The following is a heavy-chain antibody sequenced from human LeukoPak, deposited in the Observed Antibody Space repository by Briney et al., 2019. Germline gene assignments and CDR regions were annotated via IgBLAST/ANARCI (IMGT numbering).Heavy chain of an antibody. D-gene: IGHD3-10*01. CDR3: ARGRGLLWFGELLRGNWFDP. V-gene: IGHV1-8*01. J-gene: IGHJ5*02. CDR1: GYTFTSYD. CDR2: MNPNSGNR. Sequence: ASVKVSCKASGYTFTSYDINWVRQATGQGLEGMGWMNPNSGNRGYSQKFQGRVTMTRNTSISTAYMELSSLRSEDTAVYYCARGRGLLWFGELLRGNWFDPWGQGTLVTVSS.